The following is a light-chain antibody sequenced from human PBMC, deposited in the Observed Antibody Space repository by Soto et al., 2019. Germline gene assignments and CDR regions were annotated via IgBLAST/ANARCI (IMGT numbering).Light chain of an antibody. Sequence: QSVLTQPPSASSTPGQTVTISCSGSTSNIGTFYVYWYQHLPGAAPKLLIYIGDQRASGVSGRFSGSKSGTSASLAISGLRSDDEADYYCAAWDDNLNAYVFGSGTKLTVL. CDR1: TSNIGTFY. J-gene: IGLJ1*01. CDR2: IGD. CDR3: AAWDDNLNAYV. V-gene: IGLV1-47*02.